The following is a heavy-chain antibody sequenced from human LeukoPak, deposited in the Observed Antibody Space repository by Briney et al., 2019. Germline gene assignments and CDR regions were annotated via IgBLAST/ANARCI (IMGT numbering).Heavy chain of an antibody. CDR3: AKERNVGAIGYFDY. CDR1: GFTFSSYA. V-gene: IGHV3-23*01. CDR2: ISNIGGST. D-gene: IGHD1-26*01. J-gene: IGHJ4*02. Sequence: GGSLRLSCAASGFTFSSYAMSWVRQAPGKGLEWVSGISNIGGSTYYADSVKGRFTIPRDNSKNTLNLQMNSLRAEDTAVYYCAKERNVGAIGYFDYWGQGTLVTVSS.